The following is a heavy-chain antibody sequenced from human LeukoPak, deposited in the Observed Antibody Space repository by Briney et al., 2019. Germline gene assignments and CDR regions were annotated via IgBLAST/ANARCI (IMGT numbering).Heavy chain of an antibody. J-gene: IGHJ4*02. CDR2: MNPNRGDT. CDR3: ARTKWEMATIWHSPFDY. D-gene: IGHD5-24*01. CDR1: GYTFTSYD. V-gene: IGHV1-8*01. Sequence: ASVKVSCKASGYTFTSYDIHWVRQATGQGLEWMGRMNPNRGDTDYAQKFQGRVTMTRDTSISTAYMELSSLRSEDTAVYYCARTKWEMATIWHSPFDYWGQGTLVTVSS.